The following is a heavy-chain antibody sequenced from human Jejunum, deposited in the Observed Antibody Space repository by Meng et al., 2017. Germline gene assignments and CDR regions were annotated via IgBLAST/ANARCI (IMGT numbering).Heavy chain of an antibody. Sequence: GESLKISCAVSGFSLSDYLMNWVRQAPGRGLEWVANIKQDGSETHYVDSVKGRFTISRDNVKNSLYLQMNSLRVEDTAVYFCARAPRGSPYSLFDSWGQGTLVTVSS. CDR2: IKQDGSET. CDR1: GFSLSDYL. D-gene: IGHD2-15*01. J-gene: IGHJ5*01. CDR3: ARAPRGSPYSLFDS. V-gene: IGHV3-7*04.